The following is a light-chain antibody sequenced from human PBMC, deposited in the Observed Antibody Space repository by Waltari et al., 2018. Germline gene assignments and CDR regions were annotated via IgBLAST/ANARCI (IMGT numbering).Light chain of an antibody. CDR1: ALPKQS. Sequence: SYELTQPPSVSVSPGQTARLTCSGDALPKQSAYWYQQKPGQAPVLVIYKDSERPSGSPERFSGSSSGTTVTLTISGVQAEDEADYYCQSADSSGTYVVFGGGTKLTVL. CDR3: QSADSSGTYVV. J-gene: IGLJ2*01. CDR2: KDS. V-gene: IGLV3-25*03.